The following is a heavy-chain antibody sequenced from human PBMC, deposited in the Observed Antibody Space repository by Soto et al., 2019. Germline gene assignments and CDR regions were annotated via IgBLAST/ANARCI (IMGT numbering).Heavy chain of an antibody. D-gene: IGHD3-10*01. Sequence: SETLSLTCIVSGDSINSSDHFWSWIRQRPGKGLEWMGYIFHVGSAYYNPSLESRVSMSVDTSRNQFSLKLTSVIAADTAVYYCARDALYNRGHCWFDPWGQGTLVTVSS. CDR3: ARDALYNRGHCWFDP. CDR1: GDSINSSDHF. CDR2: IFHVGSA. J-gene: IGHJ5*02. V-gene: IGHV4-31*03.